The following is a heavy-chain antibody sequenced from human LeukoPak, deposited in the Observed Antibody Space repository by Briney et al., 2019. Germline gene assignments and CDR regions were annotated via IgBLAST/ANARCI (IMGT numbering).Heavy chain of an antibody. CDR3: AKSGSVPPDY. V-gene: IGHV3-23*01. J-gene: IGHJ4*02. D-gene: IGHD2-2*01. CDR1: GFTFTIYA. Sequence: GGSLRLSCAASGFTFTIYAMSWVGQSPGKGLEWVSSISDSGDRTYYADSVKGRFTISRDNSRNTLYLQVNSLRAEDTAVYYCAKSGSVPPDYWGQGTLVTVSS. CDR2: ISDSGDRT.